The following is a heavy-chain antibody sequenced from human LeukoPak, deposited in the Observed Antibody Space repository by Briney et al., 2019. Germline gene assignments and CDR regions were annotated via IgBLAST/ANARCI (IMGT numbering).Heavy chain of an antibody. CDR2: IIPILGIA. J-gene: IGHJ4*02. D-gene: IGHD5-18*01. Sequence: SVKVSCKASGGTFSSYAISWVRQAPGQGLEWMGRIIPILGIANYAQKFQGRVTMTRNTSISTAYMELSSLRSEDTAVYYCARGQWIQLWNNWGQGTLVTVSS. CDR1: GGTFSSYA. V-gene: IGHV1-69*04. CDR3: ARGQWIQLWNN.